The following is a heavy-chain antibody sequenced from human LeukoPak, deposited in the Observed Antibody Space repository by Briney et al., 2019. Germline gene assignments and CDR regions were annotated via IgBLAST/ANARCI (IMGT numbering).Heavy chain of an antibody. J-gene: IGHJ4*02. CDR2: ISYDGSNK. V-gene: IGHV3-30*04. Sequence: GGCLRLSCGASGFTFSNYAMSWVRQAPGKGLEWVAVISYDGSNKYYADSVKGRFTISRDNSKNTLYLQMNSLRAEDTAVYYCAKDLRAGFDYWGQGTLVTVSS. CDR1: GFTFSNYA. CDR3: AKDLRAGFDY.